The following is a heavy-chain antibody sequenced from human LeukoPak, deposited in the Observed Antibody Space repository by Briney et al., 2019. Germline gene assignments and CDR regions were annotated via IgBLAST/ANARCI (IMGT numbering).Heavy chain of an antibody. V-gene: IGHV1-8*01. J-gene: IGHJ4*02. CDR3: ARGPPNWGYDY. CDR2: MSPNSGDI. CDR1: GYTFTSYD. D-gene: IGHD7-27*01. Sequence: ASVKVSCKASGYTFTSYDFNWVRQATGQRPEWMGWMSPNSGDIGYAQKFQDRVTMTRNTSISTAYMELSSLRSDDTAVYYCARGPPNWGYDYWGPGTLVTVSS.